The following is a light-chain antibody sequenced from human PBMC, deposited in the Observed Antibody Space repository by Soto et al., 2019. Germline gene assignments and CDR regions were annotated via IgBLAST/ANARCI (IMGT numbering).Light chain of an antibody. CDR3: QQHNSFSIT. Sequence: IQLTQSPSSLSASVGDRVTITCRASQDISSYLAWYQQKPGKAPNLLIYAASTLQSGVPSRFSGSGSGTDFTLTISSLQADDFATYYCQQHNSFSITFGQGTRLEIK. J-gene: IGKJ5*01. CDR1: QDISSY. CDR2: AAS. V-gene: IGKV1-9*01.